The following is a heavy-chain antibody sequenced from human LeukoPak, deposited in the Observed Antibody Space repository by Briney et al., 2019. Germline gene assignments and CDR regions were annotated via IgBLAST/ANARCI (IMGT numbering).Heavy chain of an antibody. J-gene: IGHJ4*02. CDR3: ARDLYLAAAGFDY. CDR1: GGSISSYY. CDR2: IFYTGSS. V-gene: IGHV4-59*12. Sequence: SETLSLTCTVSGGSISSYYWSWIRQPPGKGLEWIGHIFYTGSSNYNPSLKSRVTISVDTSKNQFSLKLSSVTAADTAVYYCARDLYLAAAGFDYWGQGTLVTVSS. D-gene: IGHD6-13*01.